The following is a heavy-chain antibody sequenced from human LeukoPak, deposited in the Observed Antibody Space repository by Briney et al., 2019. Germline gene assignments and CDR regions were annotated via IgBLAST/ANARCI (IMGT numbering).Heavy chain of an antibody. J-gene: IGHJ4*02. D-gene: IGHD2-15*01. CDR3: ASSGYCSGGSCYRFDY. CDR1: GYTFTSYG. CDR2: ISAYNGNT. V-gene: IGHV1-18*01. Sequence: ASVKVSCKASGYTFTSYGISWVRQAPGQGLEWMGWISAYNGNTNYAQKLQGRVTMTTDTSTSIAYMELRSLRSDDTAVYYCASSGYCSGGSCYRFDYWGQGTLATVSS.